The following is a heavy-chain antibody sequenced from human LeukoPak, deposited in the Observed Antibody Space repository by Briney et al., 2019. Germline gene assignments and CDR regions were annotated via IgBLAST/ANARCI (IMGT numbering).Heavy chain of an antibody. V-gene: IGHV4-59*01. CDR2: IYYSGST. Sequence: PSETLSLTCTVSGGSISSYYWSWIRQPPGKGLEWIGYIYYSGSTNYNPSLKSRVTISIDTSKKQFSLKLSSVTAADTAVYYCARCRRSIAARRNYYYYYMDVWGKGTTVTVSS. D-gene: IGHD6-6*01. CDR1: GGSISSYY. J-gene: IGHJ6*03. CDR3: ARCRRSIAARRNYYYYYMDV.